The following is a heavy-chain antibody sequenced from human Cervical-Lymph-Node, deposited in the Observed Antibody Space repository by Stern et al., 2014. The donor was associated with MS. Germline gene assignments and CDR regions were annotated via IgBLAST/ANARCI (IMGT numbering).Heavy chain of an antibody. Sequence: VQLVESGSELKKPGASVKISCKASGYTFSSHAMNWVRQAPGQGLEWMGWIDTNTGNPRYAQDFTGRFVFSLAPSVTTAYLQISSLKAEDTAVYYCARLSHISIVGVVPEAFDIWGQGTMVTVSS. CDR3: ARLSHISIVGVVPEAFDI. CDR1: GYTFSSHA. D-gene: IGHD3-3*01. CDR2: IDTNTGNP. J-gene: IGHJ3*02. V-gene: IGHV7-4-1*02.